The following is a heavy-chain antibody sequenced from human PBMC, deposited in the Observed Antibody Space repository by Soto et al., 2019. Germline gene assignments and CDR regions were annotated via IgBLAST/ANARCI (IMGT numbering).Heavy chain of an antibody. CDR1: GYTFTSYA. Sequence: ASVKVFCKASGYTFTSYAMHWVRQAPGQRLEWMGWINAGNGNTKYSQKYQGRVTITRDTSASTAYMELSSLRSEDTAVYYCARDHSSGWPPYYYYGMDVWGQGTTVTVSS. CDR2: INAGNGNT. D-gene: IGHD6-19*01. V-gene: IGHV1-3*01. J-gene: IGHJ6*02. CDR3: ARDHSSGWPPYYYYGMDV.